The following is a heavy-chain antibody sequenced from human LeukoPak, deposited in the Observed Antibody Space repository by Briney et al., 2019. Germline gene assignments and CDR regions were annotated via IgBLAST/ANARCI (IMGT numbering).Heavy chain of an antibody. CDR3: ARANGWYFGMYYFDY. J-gene: IGHJ4*02. CDR2: IYTSGST. V-gene: IGHV4-4*07. D-gene: IGHD6-19*01. CDR1: GGYISNYF. Sequence: SETLSLTCTVSGGSTVSGGYISNYFWSWIRQPAGKGLEWIGRIYTSGSTNYNPSLKSRVTMSVDTSKNQFSLKLSSVTAADTAVYYCARANGWYFGMYYFDYWGQGTLVTVSS.